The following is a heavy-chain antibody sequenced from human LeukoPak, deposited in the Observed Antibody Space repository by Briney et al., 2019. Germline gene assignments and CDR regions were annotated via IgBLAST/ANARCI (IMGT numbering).Heavy chain of an antibody. CDR2: ISSSSYI. D-gene: IGHD6-19*01. CDR1: GFTFSSYS. V-gene: IGHV3-21*01. CDR3: ARVGGSGLDFDY. Sequence: GGSLRLSCAASGFTFSSYSMNWVRQAPGKGLEWVSSISSSSYIYYADSVKGRFTISRDNAKNSLYLQMNSLRDEDTAVYYCARVGGSGLDFDYWGQGTLVTVSS. J-gene: IGHJ4*02.